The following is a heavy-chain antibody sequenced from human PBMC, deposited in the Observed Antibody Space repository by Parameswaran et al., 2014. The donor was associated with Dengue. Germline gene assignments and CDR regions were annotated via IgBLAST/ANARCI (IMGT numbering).Heavy chain of an antibody. CDR3: ARESDSSGYYYYYYYGMDV. V-gene: IGHV1-18*01. Sequence: SWVRQAPGQGLEWMGWISAYNGNTNYAQKLQGRVTMTTDTSTSTAYMELRSLRSDDTAVYYCARESDSSGYYYYYYYGMDVWGQGTTVTVSS. CDR2: ISAYNGNT. J-gene: IGHJ6*02. D-gene: IGHD3-22*01.